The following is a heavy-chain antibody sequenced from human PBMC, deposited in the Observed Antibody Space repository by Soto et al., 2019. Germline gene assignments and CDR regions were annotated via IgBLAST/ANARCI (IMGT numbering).Heavy chain of an antibody. D-gene: IGHD1-1*01. Sequence: EMHLLESGGGLVQPGGSLRLSCAASGFPFRNFAFSWVRQAPGKGLEWVSAITANGVTTYYGESVKGRFTVSRDNSQNTLFLQMNSLTAEDTAFYYCAKDFSDPNSWYFDLWGRGTLVTVSS. V-gene: IGHV3-23*01. CDR1: GFPFRNFA. CDR3: AKDFSDPNSWYFDL. CDR2: ITANGVTT. J-gene: IGHJ2*01.